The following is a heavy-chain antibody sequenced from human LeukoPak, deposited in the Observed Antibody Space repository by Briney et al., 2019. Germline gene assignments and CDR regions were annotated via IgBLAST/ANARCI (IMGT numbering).Heavy chain of an antibody. Sequence: HGSSVKVSXKASGGTFSSYAISWVRQAPGQGLEWMGGIIPIFDTANYAQKFQGRVTITTDESTSTAYMELSSLRSEDTAVYYCARDNSKEYSSSHPNDAFDIWGQGTMVTVSS. CDR2: IIPIFDTA. D-gene: IGHD6-6*01. CDR3: ARDNSKEYSSSHPNDAFDI. V-gene: IGHV1-69*05. CDR1: GGTFSSYA. J-gene: IGHJ3*02.